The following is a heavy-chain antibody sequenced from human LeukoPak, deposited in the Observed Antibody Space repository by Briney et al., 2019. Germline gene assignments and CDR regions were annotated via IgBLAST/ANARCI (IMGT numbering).Heavy chain of an antibody. CDR2: IYPGDSDT. CDR3: ARLMAEGTFDY. D-gene: IGHD1-1*01. J-gene: IGHJ4*02. CDR1: GYRFTSYW. V-gene: IGHV5-51*01. Sequence: GESLKISCKGSGYRFTSYWIGWVRQMPGKGLEWMGIIYPGDSDTRYSPAFQGQVTISVDKSISTAYLQWNSLKASDTAKYYCARLMAEGTFDYWGQGTLVTASS.